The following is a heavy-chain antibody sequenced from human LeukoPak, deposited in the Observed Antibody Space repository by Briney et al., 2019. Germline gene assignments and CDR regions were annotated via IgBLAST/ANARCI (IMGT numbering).Heavy chain of an antibody. CDR1: GGSFSGYY. CDR2: INHSGST. CDR3: ARKDYSFPMDV. J-gene: IGHJ6*03. Sequence: SETLSLTCAVYGGSFSGYYWSWIRQPPGKGLEWIGEINHSGSTNYNPSLKSRVTISVGTSKNQFSLKLSSVTAADTAVYYCARKDYSFPMDVWGKGTTVTVSS. D-gene: IGHD2-15*01. V-gene: IGHV4-34*01.